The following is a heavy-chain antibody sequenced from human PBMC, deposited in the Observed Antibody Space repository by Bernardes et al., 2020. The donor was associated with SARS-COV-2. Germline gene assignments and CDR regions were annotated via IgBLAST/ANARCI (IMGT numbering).Heavy chain of an antibody. D-gene: IGHD3-10*01. V-gene: IGHV3-13*01. CDR1: GFTFSSYD. CDR3: ARAYYGSGSYFTRTRTYYYYYGMDV. CDR2: IGTAGDT. Sequence: SLRLSCAASGFTFSSYDMHWVRQATGNGLEWVSAIGTAGDTYYPGSVKGRFTISRENAKNSLYLQMNSLRAGDTAVYYCARAYYGSGSYFTRTRTYYYYYGMDVWGQGTTVTVS. J-gene: IGHJ6*02.